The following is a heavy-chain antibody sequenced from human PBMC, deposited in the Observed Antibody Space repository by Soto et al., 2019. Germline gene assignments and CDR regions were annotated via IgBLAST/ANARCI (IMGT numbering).Heavy chain of an antibody. CDR2: IDPRSGGT. Sequence: GXSVKVSCEPYAYTFTAYYIHWIRQFPGQGLECLGWIDPRSGGTNYAQKFQGRVTMTRDTSISTAYMELSRLRSDDTAVYYCAREDCSSTSCYTSLGYWGQGTLVTVSS. CDR3: AREDCSSTSCYTSLGY. V-gene: IGHV1-2*02. D-gene: IGHD2-2*02. J-gene: IGHJ4*02. CDR1: AYTFTAYY.